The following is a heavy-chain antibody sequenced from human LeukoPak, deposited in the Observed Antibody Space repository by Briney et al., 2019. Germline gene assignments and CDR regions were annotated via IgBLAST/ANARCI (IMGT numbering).Heavy chain of an antibody. CDR1: RGTFSSYA. D-gene: IGHD3-9*01. CDR3: ARGPKDILTGYSFGIYRYYYYMDV. V-gene: IGHV1-69*06. J-gene: IGHJ6*03. CDR2: IIPIFGTA. Sequence: SVKVSCKASRGTFSSYAISWVRQAPGQGLEWMGGIIPIFGTANYAQKFQGRVTITADKSTSTAYMELSSLRSEDTAVYYCARGPKDILTGYSFGIYRYYYYMDVWGKGTTVTVSS.